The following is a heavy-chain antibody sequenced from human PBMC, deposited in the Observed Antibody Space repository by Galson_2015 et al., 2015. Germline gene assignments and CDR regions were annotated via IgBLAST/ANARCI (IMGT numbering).Heavy chain of an antibody. J-gene: IGHJ4*02. V-gene: IGHV3-21*01. CDR2: ISSSSSYI. CDR3: AREPSPPFYFDY. Sequence: SLRLSCAASGFTFSSYSMNWVRQAPGKGLEWVSSISSSSSYIYYADSVRGRFTISRDNSKNSLYLQMNSLRAEDTAVYYCAREPSPPFYFDYWGQGTLVTVSS. CDR1: GFTFSSYS. D-gene: IGHD2-2*01.